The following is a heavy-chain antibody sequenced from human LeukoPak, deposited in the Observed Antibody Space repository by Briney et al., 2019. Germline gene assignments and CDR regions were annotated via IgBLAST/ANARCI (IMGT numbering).Heavy chain of an antibody. CDR3: TRVSSGWYHTSGYFQH. J-gene: IGHJ1*01. D-gene: IGHD6-19*01. CDR2: VRSKAYGGTT. V-gene: IGHV3-49*04. CDR1: GFTFGDYG. Sequence: GGSLRLSCTASGFTFGDYGMSWVRQAPGKGLGWVGFVRSKAYGGTTEYAASVKGRFTISRDDSKSIAYLQMNSLKTEDTAVYYCTRVSSGWYHTSGYFQHWGQGTLVTVSS.